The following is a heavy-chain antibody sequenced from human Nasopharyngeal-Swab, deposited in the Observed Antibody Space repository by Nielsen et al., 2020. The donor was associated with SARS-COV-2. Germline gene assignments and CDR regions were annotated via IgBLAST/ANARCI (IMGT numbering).Heavy chain of an antibody. D-gene: IGHD3-9*01. J-gene: IGHJ6*02. V-gene: IGHV3-30*18. Sequence: VGQAPGRGLGWVAAISYDGSNKYYADSVKGRFTISRDNSKNTLYLQMNSLRAEDTAVYYCAKDSLMYYDILTGYYPQPDYYYYGMDVWGQGTTVTSP. CDR3: AKDSLMYYDILTGYYPQPDYYYYGMDV. CDR2: ISYDGSNK.